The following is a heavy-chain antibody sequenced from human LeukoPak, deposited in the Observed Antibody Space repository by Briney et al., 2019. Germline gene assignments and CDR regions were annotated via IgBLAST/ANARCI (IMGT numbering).Heavy chain of an antibody. CDR2: ISGSGGSK. D-gene: IGHD6-19*01. V-gene: IGHV3-23*01. CDR3: AKESSVAGAGLLDY. CDR1: GFTFSSYA. Sequence: GGSLRLSCAASGFTFSSYAMSWVRQAPEKGLEWVSSISGSGGSKWFADTVKGRFTISRDNSENTLYLQMNRLRAEDTALYYCAKESSVAGAGLLDYWGQGTLVTVSS. J-gene: IGHJ4*02.